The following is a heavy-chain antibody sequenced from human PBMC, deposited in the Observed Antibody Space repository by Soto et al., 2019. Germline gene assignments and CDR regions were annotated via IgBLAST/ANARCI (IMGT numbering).Heavy chain of an antibody. CDR1: GYSSANFW. J-gene: IGHJ4*02. D-gene: IGHD6-13*01. Sequence: LGESLKISCKASGYSSANFWIGWVRQMPGKGLEWMGFIYFAGSDTRYTPPFQDQVTISADKSINTAYLQWNSLRASDTAIFYCAIATHGTSYFDYLGQGTLVTVSS. CDR2: IYFAGSDT. CDR3: AIATHGTSYFDY. V-gene: IGHV5-51*01.